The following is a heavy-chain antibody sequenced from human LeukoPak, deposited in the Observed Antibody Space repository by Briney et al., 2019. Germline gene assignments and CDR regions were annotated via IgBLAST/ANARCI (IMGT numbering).Heavy chain of an antibody. CDR1: AASISNYY. CDR2: ISTSGST. D-gene: IGHD3-22*01. CDR3: ASPRSGYRYTFDY. Sequence: SETLSLTCAVSAASISNYYWSWIRQAPGKGLEWIGYISTSGSTNYNPSLKSRVSISLDTSKNRFSLNLDFVTAADTAVYYCASPRSGYRYTFDYWGQGALVTVSS. J-gene: IGHJ4*02. V-gene: IGHV4-4*09.